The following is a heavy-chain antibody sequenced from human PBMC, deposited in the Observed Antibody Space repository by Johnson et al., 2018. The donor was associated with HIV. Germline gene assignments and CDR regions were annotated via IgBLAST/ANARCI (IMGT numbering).Heavy chain of an antibody. CDR3: AKDRHDYGDLDAFDI. CDR1: GFTFSSYD. CDR2: IGNAGDS. D-gene: IGHD4-17*01. V-gene: IGHV3-13*01. Sequence: VQLVESGGGLVQPGGSLRLSCAASGFTFSSYDMHWVRQATGKGLEWVSAIGNAGDSYYPGSVKGRFTISRDNSKNTLYLQMHSLRAEDTAVYYCAKDRHDYGDLDAFDIWGQGTMVTVSS. J-gene: IGHJ3*02.